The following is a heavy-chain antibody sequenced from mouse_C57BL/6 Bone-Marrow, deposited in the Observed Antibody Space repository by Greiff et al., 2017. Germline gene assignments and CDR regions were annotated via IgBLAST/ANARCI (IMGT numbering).Heavy chain of an antibody. D-gene: IGHD2-3*01. V-gene: IGHV1-9*01. CDR1: GYTFTGYW. CDR3: ARGDDGYYVNWFAY. Sequence: QVQLQQSGAELMKPGASVKLSCKATGYTFTGYWIEWVKQRPGHGLEWIGEILPGSGSTHYHEKFKGKATFTADTSSNTAYMQLSTLTTEDSALYYCARGDDGYYVNWFAYWGQGTLVTVSA. J-gene: IGHJ3*01. CDR2: ILPGSGST.